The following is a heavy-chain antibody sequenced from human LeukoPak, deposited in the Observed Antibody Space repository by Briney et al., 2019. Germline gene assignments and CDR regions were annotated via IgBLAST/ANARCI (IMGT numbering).Heavy chain of an antibody. CDR1: GFRFINFE. D-gene: IGHD2-21*02. J-gene: IGHJ6*02. V-gene: IGHV3-48*03. Sequence: GRSLRLSCEGSGFRFINFEMNWVRQAPGKGLEWGSFISSSGHTVYYADSVKGRFTISRDNARNSLYLQMNSLRAEDTAIYYCARDEHLRVGGDGHYYGTDVWGQGTTVTVSS. CDR3: ARDEHLRVGGDGHYYGTDV. CDR2: ISSSGHTV.